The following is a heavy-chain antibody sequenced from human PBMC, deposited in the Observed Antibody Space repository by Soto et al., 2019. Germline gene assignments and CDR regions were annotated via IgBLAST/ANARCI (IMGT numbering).Heavy chain of an antibody. D-gene: IGHD6-13*01. V-gene: IGHV4-34*01. Sequence: SETLSLTFACYCGSFIWYYWSWIRQPPGKGREWIGEINHSGSTNYNPSLKSRVTISVDTSKNQFSLKLSSVTAADTAVYYCARGGLRGRQQLVRRVCCYGMDVWGQGTTVTV. CDR3: ARGGLRGRQQLVRRVCCYGMDV. J-gene: IGHJ6*02. CDR2: INHSGST. CDR1: CGSFIWYY.